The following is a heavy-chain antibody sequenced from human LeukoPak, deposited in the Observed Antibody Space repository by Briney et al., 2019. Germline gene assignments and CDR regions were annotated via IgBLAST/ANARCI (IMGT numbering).Heavy chain of an antibody. Sequence: GASVKVSCKASGGTFSSYAISWVRQAPGQGLEWMGGIIPIFGTANYAQKFQGRVTITADESTSTAYMELSSLRSEDTAAYYCARGGISWYPYFDYWGQGTLVTVSS. CDR1: GGTFSSYA. D-gene: IGHD6-13*01. CDR3: ARGGISWYPYFDY. J-gene: IGHJ4*02. V-gene: IGHV1-69*13. CDR2: IIPIFGTA.